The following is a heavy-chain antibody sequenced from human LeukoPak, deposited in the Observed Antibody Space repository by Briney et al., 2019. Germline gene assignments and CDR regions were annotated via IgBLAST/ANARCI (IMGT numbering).Heavy chain of an antibody. CDR3: ARDRGDYFGSGKPLGYFDY. Sequence: ASVKVSXKASGGTFSSYAISWVRQAPGQGLEWMGGIIPIFDTANYAQKFQGRVTITTDESTSTAYMELSSLRSEDTAVYYCARDRGDYFGSGKPLGYFDYWGQGTLVTVSS. D-gene: IGHD3-10*01. CDR2: IIPIFDTA. V-gene: IGHV1-69*05. J-gene: IGHJ4*02. CDR1: GGTFSSYA.